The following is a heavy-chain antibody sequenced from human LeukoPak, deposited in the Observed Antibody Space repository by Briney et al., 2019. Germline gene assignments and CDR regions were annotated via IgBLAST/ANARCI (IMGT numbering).Heavy chain of an antibody. CDR3: ARDWTGDVWNWFDP. D-gene: IGHD3/OR15-3a*01. Sequence: SVKVSCKASGGTFSSYAISWVRQAPGQGLEWMGGIIPIFGTANYAQKFQGRVTITADESTSTAYMELSSLRSEDTAVYYCARDWTGDVWNWFDPWGQGTLVTVSS. V-gene: IGHV1-69*01. CDR1: GGTFSSYA. CDR2: IIPIFGTA. J-gene: IGHJ5*02.